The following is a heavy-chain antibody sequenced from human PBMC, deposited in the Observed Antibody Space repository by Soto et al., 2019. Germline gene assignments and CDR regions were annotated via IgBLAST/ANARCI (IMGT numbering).Heavy chain of an antibody. CDR3: AKALRVIVPFDY. CDR1: GFTFNSYA. V-gene: IGHV3-23*01. CDR2: ISGSGGST. D-gene: IGHD3-16*02. J-gene: IGHJ4*02. Sequence: AWSLTLSCAFSGFTFNSYAMSWVRQAPGKGLEWVSAISGSGGSTYYADSVKGRFTISRDNSKNTLYLQMNSLRAEDTAVYYCAKALRVIVPFDYWGQGTLVTVSS.